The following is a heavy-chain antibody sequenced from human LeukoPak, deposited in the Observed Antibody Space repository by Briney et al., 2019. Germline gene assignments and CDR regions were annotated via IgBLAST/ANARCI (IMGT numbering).Heavy chain of an antibody. CDR3: ARVGEGYGFPIDY. J-gene: IGHJ4*02. CDR2: INAGNGNT. Sequence: ASVKLSCKASGYTFTSYAMHWVRQAPGQRLEWMGWINAGNGNTKYSQKFQGRVTITRDTSASTAYMELSSLRSEDTAVYYCARVGEGYGFPIDYWGQGTLVTVSS. CDR1: GYTFTSYA. D-gene: IGHD5-18*01. V-gene: IGHV1-3*01.